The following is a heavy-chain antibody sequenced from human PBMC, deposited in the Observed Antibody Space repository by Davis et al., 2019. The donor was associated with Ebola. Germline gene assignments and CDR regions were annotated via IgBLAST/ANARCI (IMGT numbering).Heavy chain of an antibody. CDR1: GFTFSSYS. J-gene: IGHJ5*02. CDR3: ARDFDDAGVVVVPEGFDP. D-gene: IGHD2-15*01. Sequence: GGSLSLSCAASGFTFSSYSMNWVRQAPGKGLEWVSYISSSSSTIYYADSVKGRFTISRDNAKNSLYLQMNSLRDEDTAVYYCARDFDDAGVVVVPEGFDPWGQGTLVTVSS. CDR2: ISSSSSTI. V-gene: IGHV3-48*02.